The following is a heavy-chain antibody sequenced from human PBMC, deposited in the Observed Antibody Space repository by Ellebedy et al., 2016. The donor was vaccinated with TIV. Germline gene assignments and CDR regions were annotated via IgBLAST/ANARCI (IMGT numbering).Heavy chain of an antibody. Sequence: SETLSLXCTVSGGSISSYYWSWIRQPPGKGLEWIGYIYYSGSTNYNPSLKSRVTISVDTSKNQFSLKLSSVTAADTAVYYCARETTVTTTLYYYYYGMDVWGQGTTVTVSS. V-gene: IGHV4-59*01. J-gene: IGHJ6*02. D-gene: IGHD4-17*01. CDR3: ARETTVTTTLYYYYYGMDV. CDR1: GGSISSYY. CDR2: IYYSGST.